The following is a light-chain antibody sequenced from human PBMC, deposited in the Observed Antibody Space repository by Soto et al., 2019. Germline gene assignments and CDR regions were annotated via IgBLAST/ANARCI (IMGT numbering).Light chain of an antibody. CDR1: GGTIASSY. CDR3: QSYDRFTPVV. V-gene: IGLV6-57*04. J-gene: IGLJ3*02. Sequence: NFMLTQPHSVSESPGKTVTISCTRTGGTIASSYVQWFQQRPGSAPTTLIYANNERHSGVPGRFSGSIDISSNSASLTISGLRTEDEADYYCQSYDRFTPVVIGGGTKLTVL. CDR2: ANN.